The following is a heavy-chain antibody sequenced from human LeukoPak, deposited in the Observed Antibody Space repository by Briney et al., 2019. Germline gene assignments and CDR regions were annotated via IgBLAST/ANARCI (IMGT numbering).Heavy chain of an antibody. J-gene: IGHJ5*02. CDR2: ISAYNGNT. V-gene: IGHV1-18*01. CDR1: GYTFTSYD. CDR3: ARVGGVAPVATKWFDP. D-gene: IGHD2-2*01. Sequence: ASVKVSCKTSGYTFTSYDITWVRQAPGQGLELMGWISAYNGNTNYAQRFQGRVTMTRDTSAKTAYMEMRSLTSDDTAMYYCARVGGVAPVATKWFDPWGQGTLVTVSS.